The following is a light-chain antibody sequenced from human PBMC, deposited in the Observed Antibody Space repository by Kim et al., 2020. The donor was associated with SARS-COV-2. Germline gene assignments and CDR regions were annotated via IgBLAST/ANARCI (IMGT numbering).Light chain of an antibody. CDR1: KLGDKY. CDR3: QAWDSRTVV. J-gene: IGLJ2*01. Sequence: SYELTQPPSVSVSPGQTASITCSGDKLGDKYACWYQQKPGQSPVLVIYHDSKRPSGIPERFSGSNSGNTATLTISGTQAMDEADYYCQAWDSRTVVFGGGTQLTVL. CDR2: HDS. V-gene: IGLV3-1*01.